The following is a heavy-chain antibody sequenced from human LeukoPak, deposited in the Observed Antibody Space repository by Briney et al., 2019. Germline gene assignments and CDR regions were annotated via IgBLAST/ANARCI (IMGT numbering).Heavy chain of an antibody. CDR1: GFTFTDYG. CDR2: IRYDGSDK. J-gene: IGHJ3*02. CDR3: AKDKGSSFAFEM. V-gene: IGHV3-30*02. D-gene: IGHD3-10*01. Sequence: PGGSLRLSCAASGFTFTDYGMHWVRQAPGKGLEGVAFIRYDGSDKYYADSVKGRFTISRDNSKNTVYLQMNSLRPDDTAIYYCAKDKGSSFAFEMWGQGTMVTVSS.